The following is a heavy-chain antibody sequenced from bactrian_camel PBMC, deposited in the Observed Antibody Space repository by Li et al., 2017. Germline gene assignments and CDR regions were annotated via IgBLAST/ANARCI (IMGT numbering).Heavy chain of an antibody. D-gene: IGHD6*01. CDR3: ATRLFRGAGEDNY. CDR2: IYTAAGST. V-gene: IGHV3S1*01. CDR1: RYPYSSSYC. J-gene: IGHJ4*01. Sequence: VQLVESGGGSVQAGGSLRLSCKASRYPYSSSYCMGWFRQAPGKGLEWVSSIYTAAGSTYYADSVKGRFTISKDNAKNTVDLQMNSLKSEDTALYYCATRLFRGAGEDNYWGQGTQVTVS.